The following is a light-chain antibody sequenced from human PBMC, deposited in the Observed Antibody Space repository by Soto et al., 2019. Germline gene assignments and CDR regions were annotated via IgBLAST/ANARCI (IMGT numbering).Light chain of an antibody. CDR1: QSISSN. CDR3: QQRSNWPIT. Sequence: VMTQSPATLSVSPGERATLSCRASQSISSNLAWYQQKLGQAPRLFIFRASSRATGVPARFSGSGSGTEFNMTISSLQSEDFAVYYCQQRSNWPITFGQGTRLEIK. CDR2: RAS. V-gene: IGKV3-15*01. J-gene: IGKJ5*01.